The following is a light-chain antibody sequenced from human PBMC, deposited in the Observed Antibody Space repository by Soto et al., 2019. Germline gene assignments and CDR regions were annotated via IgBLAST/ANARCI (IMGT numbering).Light chain of an antibody. Sequence: EIVLTQSPATLSLSPGERATLSCRASQSVSSYLAWYQQKPGQAPRLLIYDASDRATCIPVRFSGSGSGTDFTLTISSLEPEDFAVYYCQSTFTFGGGTKVEIK. J-gene: IGKJ4*01. V-gene: IGKV3-11*01. CDR1: QSVSSY. CDR3: QSTFT. CDR2: DAS.